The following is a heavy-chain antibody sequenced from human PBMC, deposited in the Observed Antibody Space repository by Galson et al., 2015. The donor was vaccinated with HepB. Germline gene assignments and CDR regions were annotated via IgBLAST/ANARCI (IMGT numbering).Heavy chain of an antibody. CDR1: GFTFSSYW. CDR2: ISTDGSVT. CDR3: TRDLRREDYFDY. J-gene: IGHJ4*02. Sequence: SLRLSCAASGFTFSSYWMHWVRQAPGKGLVWVSRISTDGSVTTYADSVKGRFTISRDNAKNTLYLQMNSLGAEDTALYYCTRDLRREDYFDYWGQGTLVTVSS. V-gene: IGHV3-74*01.